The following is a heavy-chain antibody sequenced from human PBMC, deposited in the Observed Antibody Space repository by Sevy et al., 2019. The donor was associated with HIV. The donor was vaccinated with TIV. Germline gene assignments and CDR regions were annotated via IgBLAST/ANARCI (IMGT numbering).Heavy chain of an antibody. CDR2: ITNDGSEQ. Sequence: GGSLRLSCEASGFTFDKYWMRWVRQAPGKGLEWIGNITNDGSEQFYVDSVKGRFTISRDNAKKSLYLQMSNLKAEDTAVYYCARGDYFDRTGLFTDAFEVWGRGTMVTVSS. CDR3: ARGDYFDRTGLFTDAFEV. D-gene: IGHD3-22*01. J-gene: IGHJ3*01. CDR1: GFTFDKYW. V-gene: IGHV3-7*04.